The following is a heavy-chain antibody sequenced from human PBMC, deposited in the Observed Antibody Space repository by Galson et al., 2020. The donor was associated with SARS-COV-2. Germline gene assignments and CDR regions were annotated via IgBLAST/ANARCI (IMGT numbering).Heavy chain of an antibody. J-gene: IGHJ4*02. Sequence: GGSLRLSCRASGFTFSSSAMHWVRQAPGKGLEWVAIISYDGTKRYNLDSVKGRFTIPRDNSKNTLFLQMDSLTTEDTAVYYCARETDDYTSSGYDYWGQGTLVTVSS. CDR2: ISYDGTKR. CDR3: ARETDDYTSSGYDY. D-gene: IGHD6-13*01. V-gene: IGHV3-30*04. CDR1: GFTFSSSA.